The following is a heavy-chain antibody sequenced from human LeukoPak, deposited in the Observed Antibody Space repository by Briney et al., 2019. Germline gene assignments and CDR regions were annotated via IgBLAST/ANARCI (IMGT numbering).Heavy chain of an antibody. CDR3: AXXXXXXXXTSCYVDY. CDR1: GYTFTGYY. Sequence: ASVKVSCKASGYTFTGYYIHWIRQAPGQGLEWMGWINPNSGDTSYAQKFQGRVTMTRDTPINTAYMELSRLRSDDTAVYYCAXXXXXXXXTSCYVDYWGQGTLVTVSS. V-gene: IGHV1-2*02. CDR2: INPNSGDT. J-gene: IGHJ4*02. D-gene: IGHD2-2*01.